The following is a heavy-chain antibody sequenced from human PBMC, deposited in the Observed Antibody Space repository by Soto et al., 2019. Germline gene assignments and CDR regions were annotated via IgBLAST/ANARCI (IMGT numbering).Heavy chain of an antibody. Sequence: QLQLQESGPGLVKPSETLSLTCTVSGGSISSSSYYWGWIRQPPGKGLEWIGSIYYSGSTYYNPSLKSRVTISVDTSKNQFSVRLSSVTAADTAVYYCAGPPLDGSSSGYFDYWGQGTLVTVSS. CDR2: IYYSGST. CDR3: AGPPLDGSSSGYFDY. CDR1: GGSISSSSYY. J-gene: IGHJ4*02. V-gene: IGHV4-39*01. D-gene: IGHD6-6*01.